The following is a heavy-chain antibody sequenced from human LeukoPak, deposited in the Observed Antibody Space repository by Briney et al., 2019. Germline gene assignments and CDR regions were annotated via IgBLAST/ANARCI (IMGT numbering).Heavy chain of an antibody. J-gene: IGHJ5*02. Sequence: GGSLRLSCAASGFTFSSYSMNWVRQAPGKGLEWVSSVSSSSSYIYYADSVKGRFTISRDNAKNSLYLQMNSLRAEDTAVYYCARDPFVWQLPSIFGVAGWFDPWGQGTLVTVSS. V-gene: IGHV3-21*01. CDR2: VSSSSSYI. CDR1: GFTFSSYS. D-gene: IGHD3-3*02. CDR3: ARDPFVWQLPSIFGVAGWFDP.